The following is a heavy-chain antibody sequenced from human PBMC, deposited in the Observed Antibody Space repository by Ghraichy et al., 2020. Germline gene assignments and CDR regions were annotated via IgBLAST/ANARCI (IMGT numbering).Heavy chain of an antibody. J-gene: IGHJ6*02. Sequence: LSLTCAASGFTFSSYWMSWVRQAPGKGLEWVGNIKQDGSEKYYVDSVKGRFSISRDNAKNSLYLQMSSLRAEDTAVYFCARVHYYDSSGYYYGQVYDYGMDVWGHGTTVTVS. CDR2: IKQDGSEK. CDR1: GFTFSSYW. D-gene: IGHD3-22*01. CDR3: ARVHYYDSSGYYYGQVYDYGMDV. V-gene: IGHV3-7*01.